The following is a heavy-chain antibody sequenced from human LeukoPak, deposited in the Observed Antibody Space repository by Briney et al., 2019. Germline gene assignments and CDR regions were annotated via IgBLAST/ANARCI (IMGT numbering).Heavy chain of an antibody. J-gene: IGHJ3*02. CDR1: GGSISSSSYY. Sequence: SETLSLICTVSGGSISSSSYYWGWIRQPPGKGLEWIGSIYYSGSTYYNPSLKSRVTISVDTSKNQFSLKLSSVTAADTAVYYCARRYQYYYDSSGYLHAFDIWGQGTMVTVSS. CDR2: IYYSGST. CDR3: ARRYQYYYDSSGYLHAFDI. V-gene: IGHV4-39*01. D-gene: IGHD3-22*01.